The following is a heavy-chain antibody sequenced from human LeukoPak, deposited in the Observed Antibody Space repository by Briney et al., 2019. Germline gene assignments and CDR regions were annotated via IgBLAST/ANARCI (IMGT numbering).Heavy chain of an antibody. CDR3: ARGLLTYYYDSSGGFGY. D-gene: IGHD3-22*01. CDR2: MNPNSGNT. J-gene: IGHJ4*02. Sequence: ASVKVSCKASGYTFTSYDINWVRQATGQGLEWLGWMNPNSGNTGYAQKFQGRDTITRNTSISTTYMELSSLRSEDTAVYYCARGLLTYYYDSSGGFGYWGQRTLVTVSS. V-gene: IGHV1-8*03. CDR1: GYTFTSYD.